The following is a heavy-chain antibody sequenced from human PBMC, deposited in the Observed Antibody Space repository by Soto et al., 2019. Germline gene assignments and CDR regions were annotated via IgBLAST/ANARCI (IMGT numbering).Heavy chain of an antibody. D-gene: IGHD2-15*01. CDR2: ISGSGANT. Sequence: PGGSLRLSCAASGFIFSSSAMKWVRQAPGKGLEWVSTISGSGANTHYADSVKGRFTISRDNSKNTLYLQMNSLRADDAAIYYCETVGGSPYCSRGSCYVYWGQGSLVTVSS. J-gene: IGHJ1*01. V-gene: IGHV3-23*01. CDR3: ETVGGSPYCSRGSCYVY. CDR1: GFIFSSSA.